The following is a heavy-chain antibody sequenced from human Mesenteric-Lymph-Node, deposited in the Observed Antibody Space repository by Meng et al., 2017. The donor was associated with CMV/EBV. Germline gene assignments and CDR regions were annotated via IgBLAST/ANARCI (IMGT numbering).Heavy chain of an antibody. CDR1: GFTFSDYY. V-gene: IGHV3-11*04. CDR3: ARIPYDSSGYNYYFDY. CDR2: ISSSGSTI. J-gene: IGHJ4*02. D-gene: IGHD3-22*01. Sequence: GESLKISCAASGFTFSDYYMSWIRQAPGKGLEWVSYISSSGSTIYYADSVKGRFTISRDNAKNSLYLQMNSLRAEDTAVYYCARIPYDSSGYNYYFDYWGQGTLVTVSS.